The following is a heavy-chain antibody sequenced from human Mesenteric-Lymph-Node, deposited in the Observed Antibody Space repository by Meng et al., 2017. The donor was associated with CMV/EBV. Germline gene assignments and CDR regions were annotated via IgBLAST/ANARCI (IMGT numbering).Heavy chain of an antibody. J-gene: IGHJ4*02. Sequence: SAFTFSSYGMHWVRQAPGKGLEWVAIISYDGSDKYYADSVRGRFTISRDNSKNTLYLQMNSLRAEDTAVYYCAKAASTLRYFDWLSGTDYWGQGTLVSV. V-gene: IGHV3-30*18. CDR2: ISYDGSDK. CDR1: AFTFSSYG. D-gene: IGHD3-9*01. CDR3: AKAASTLRYFDWLSGTDY.